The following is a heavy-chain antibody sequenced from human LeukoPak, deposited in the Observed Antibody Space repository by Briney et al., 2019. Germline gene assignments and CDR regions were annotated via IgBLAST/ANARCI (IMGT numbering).Heavy chain of an antibody. Sequence: GGSLRLSCAVSGFSVSSNYMSGVRQAPGKGLEGVSLIKAGTSTHYADSGKGRFTISRDKSKNTLYLEMNSLRAEDTAVYYCVPDTAMTILEYWGQGTLVTVSS. CDR3: VPDTAMTILEY. CDR1: GFSVSSNY. D-gene: IGHD5-18*01. J-gene: IGHJ4*02. CDR2: IKAGTST. V-gene: IGHV3-66*01.